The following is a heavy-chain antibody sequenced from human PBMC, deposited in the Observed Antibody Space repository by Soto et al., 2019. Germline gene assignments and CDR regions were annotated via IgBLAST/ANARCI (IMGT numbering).Heavy chain of an antibody. CDR1: GFTFSNAG. CDR3: ARVKNPRRWVARMDV. J-gene: IGHJ6*02. CDR2: IKSKTDGGTT. V-gene: IGHV3-15*01. Sequence: PGGSLRLSCAASGFTFSNAGMSWVRQAPGKGLEWVGRIKSKTDGGTTDYAAPVKGRFTISRADSKNTLYLQMNSLKTEDTAVYYCARVKNPRRWVARMDVWGQGTTVTVSS.